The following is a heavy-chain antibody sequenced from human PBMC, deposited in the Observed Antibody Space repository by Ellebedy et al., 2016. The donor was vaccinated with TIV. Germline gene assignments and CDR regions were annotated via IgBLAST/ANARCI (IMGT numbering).Heavy chain of an antibody. V-gene: IGHV3-74*01. CDR1: GFTFSGYW. J-gene: IGHJ3*02. CDR2: IDSDGSRT. CDR3: ASGAYDI. Sequence: GESLKISCAASGFTFSGYWMHWVRQAPGKGLEWVSRIDSDGSRTSYADTVRGRFTIPRDNAKISLYLQMNSLTAEETAVYYCASGAYDIWGQGTKVTVSS.